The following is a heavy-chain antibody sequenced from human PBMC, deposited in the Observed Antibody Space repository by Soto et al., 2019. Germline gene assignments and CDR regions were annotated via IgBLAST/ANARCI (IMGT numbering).Heavy chain of an antibody. D-gene: IGHD2-8*02. CDR2: IYHSGST. J-gene: IGHJ5*02. CDR1: GGSVSSGAFS. CDR3: ARATPSYCAGAVCNNWFDP. Sequence: QLQLQESGSGLVKPSQTLSLTCAVSGGSVSSGAFSWSWIRQPPGKGLEWIGYIYHSGSTYYNPSLKSRSTISLDRSKNQFSLKLSSVSAADTAVYYCARATPSYCAGAVCNNWFDPWGQGTLVTVSS. V-gene: IGHV4-30-2*01.